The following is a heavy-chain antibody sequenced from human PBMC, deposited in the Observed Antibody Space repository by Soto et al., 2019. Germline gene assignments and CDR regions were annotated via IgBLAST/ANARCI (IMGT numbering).Heavy chain of an antibody. CDR2: MYYSGNS. J-gene: IGHJ2*01. CDR3: ARPSIVGDMSYWNFDL. CDR1: GGSISSSSYY. V-gene: IGHV4-39*01. Sequence: QLQLQESGPGLVKPSETLSLTCTVSGGSISSSSYYWGWIRQPPGKGLEWIGSMYYSGNSYYNPSLKSRVIISVFTAKNPFSLKLISVNAAGTAVYYCARPSIVGDMSYWNFDLWGRGTLVTVSS. D-gene: IGHD1-26*01.